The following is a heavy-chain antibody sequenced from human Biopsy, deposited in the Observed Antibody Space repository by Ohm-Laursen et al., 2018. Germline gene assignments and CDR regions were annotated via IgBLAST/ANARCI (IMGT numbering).Heavy chain of an antibody. CDR2: ITNSGGTV. J-gene: IGHJ6*02. V-gene: IGHV3-11*01. CDR1: GFTFRDYY. D-gene: IGHD3-10*01. CDR3: ARPPWGHAYGYYNGMDV. Sequence: SLRLSCAASGFTFRDYYMIWIRQPPGKGLEWVSYITNSGGTVYYVDSVKGRFTVSSDNAKNSLYLQMDRLRAEGTAVYYCARPPWGHAYGYYNGMDVWGQGTTVIVSS.